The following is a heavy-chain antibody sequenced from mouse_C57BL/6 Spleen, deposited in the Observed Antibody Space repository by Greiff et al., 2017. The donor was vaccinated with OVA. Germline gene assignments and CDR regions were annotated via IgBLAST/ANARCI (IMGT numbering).Heavy chain of an antibody. CDR2: ISNGGGST. CDR1: GFTFSDYY. V-gene: IGHV5-12*01. Sequence: EVQVVESGGGLVQPGGSLKLSCAASGFTFSDYYMYWVRQTPEKRLEWVAYISNGGGSTYYPDTVKGRFTISRDNAKNTLYLQMSRLKSEDTAMYYCARRPPYYAMDYWGQGTSVTVSS. J-gene: IGHJ4*01. CDR3: ARRPPYYAMDY.